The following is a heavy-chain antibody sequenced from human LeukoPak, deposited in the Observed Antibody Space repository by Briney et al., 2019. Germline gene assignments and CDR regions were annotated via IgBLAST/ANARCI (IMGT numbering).Heavy chain of an antibody. Sequence: SETLSLTCAAYGGPFRGYYFTWIRQAPGKGLEWIGEINHNGITNYNPSLKSRVTISVDTSKNQFSLKLSSVTAADTAVYYCARGLRFFLGGLYDPWGQGTLVTVSS. CDR1: GGPFRGYY. D-gene: IGHD3-3*01. CDR3: ARGLRFFLGGLYDP. J-gene: IGHJ5*02. V-gene: IGHV4-34*01. CDR2: INHNGIT.